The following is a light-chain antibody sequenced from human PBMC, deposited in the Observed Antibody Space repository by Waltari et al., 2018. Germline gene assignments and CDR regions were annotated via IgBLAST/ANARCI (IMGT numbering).Light chain of an antibody. Sequence: EIVLTPSPGTLSLSPGERATLSCRASQSVSSSYLAWYQQKPGQAPWLLIYGASSRATGIPDRFSGSGSGTDFTLTISRLEPEDFAVYYCQQYGTFGPGTKVDIK. J-gene: IGKJ3*01. CDR1: QSVSSSY. CDR2: GAS. CDR3: QQYGT. V-gene: IGKV3-20*01.